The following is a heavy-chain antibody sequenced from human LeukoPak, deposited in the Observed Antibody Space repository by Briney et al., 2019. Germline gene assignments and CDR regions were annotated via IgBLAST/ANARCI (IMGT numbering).Heavy chain of an antibody. CDR2: ISSSSSYI. CDR1: GFTFSFYA. J-gene: IGHJ4*02. CDR3: ARDDYGGIDY. D-gene: IGHD4-17*01. Sequence: GGSLRLSCAASGFTFSFYAMSWVRQAPGKGLEWVSSISSSSSYIYYADSVKGRFTISRDNAKNSLYLQMHSLRAEDTAVYYCARDDYGGIDYWGQGTLVTVSS. V-gene: IGHV3-21*01.